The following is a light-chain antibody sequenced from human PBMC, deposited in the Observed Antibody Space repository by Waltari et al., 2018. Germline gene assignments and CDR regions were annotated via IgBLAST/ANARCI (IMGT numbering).Light chain of an antibody. CDR1: QTVLYADNNNY. CDR2: WAS. Sequence: DFVMTQSPDSLAVSLGEKATVNCKSSQTVLYADNNNYLAWYQQKPGQPPKLLIYWASTRKSGVPDRFSGSGSASDFTLTISNLQAEDVAVYFCQQYYVTPPTFGQGTRLEIK. V-gene: IGKV4-1*01. CDR3: QQYYVTPPT. J-gene: IGKJ5*01.